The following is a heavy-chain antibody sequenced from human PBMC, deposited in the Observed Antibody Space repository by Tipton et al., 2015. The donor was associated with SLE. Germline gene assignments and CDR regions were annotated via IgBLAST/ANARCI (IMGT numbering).Heavy chain of an antibody. CDR3: ATTVVAGYYYYGMDV. D-gene: IGHD6-19*01. J-gene: IGHJ6*02. CDR2: INYSGSI. Sequence: TLSLTCTVSGGSISSHYWSWIRQPPGKGLEWIGYINYSGSISYNPSLKSRVTISVDTSKNQFSLKLSSVTAADTAVYYCATTVVAGYYYYGMDVWGQGTTVTVSS. CDR1: GGSISSHY. V-gene: IGHV4-59*11.